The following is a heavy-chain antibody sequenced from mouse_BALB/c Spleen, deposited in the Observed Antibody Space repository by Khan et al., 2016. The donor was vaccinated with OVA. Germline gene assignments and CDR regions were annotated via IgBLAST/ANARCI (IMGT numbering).Heavy chain of an antibody. Sequence: DLVKPGASVKLSCKASGYTFTSYWINWIKQRPGQGLEWIGRIAPGSGSTSYNEMLTDKTTLTVVTSSSTAYIQLISLSSEDSAVYFCARSNYYGRGLYAMDYWGQGTSVAVSS. V-gene: IGHV1S41*01. CDR2: IAPGSGST. D-gene: IGHD1-1*01. CDR3: ARSNYYGRGLYAMDY. J-gene: IGHJ4*01. CDR1: GYTFTSYW.